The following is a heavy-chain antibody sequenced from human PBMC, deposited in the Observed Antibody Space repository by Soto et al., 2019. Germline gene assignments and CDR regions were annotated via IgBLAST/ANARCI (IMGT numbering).Heavy chain of an antibody. D-gene: IGHD3-10*01. J-gene: IGHJ4*02. CDR1: GGSFSGYY. V-gene: IGHV4-34*01. CDR2: INHSGST. Sequence: QVQLQQWGAGLLKPSETLSLTCAVYGGSFSGYYWSWIRQPPGKGLEWIGEINHSGSTNYNPSLRSRVTISVDTSKNQFSLKLSSVTAADTAVYDCASYYGSGSYPSYFDDWGQGTLVTVSS. CDR3: ASYYGSGSYPSYFDD.